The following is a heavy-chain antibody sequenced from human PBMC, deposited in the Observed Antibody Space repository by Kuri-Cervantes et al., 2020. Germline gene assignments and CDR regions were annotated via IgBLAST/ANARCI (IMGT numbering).Heavy chain of an antibody. CDR1: EFTFTSYA. J-gene: IGHJ3*02. V-gene: IGHV3-23*01. CDR2: IDRSGAST. CDR3: AKDKPSRDMGDDAFDI. D-gene: IGHD3-16*01. Sequence: GESLKISCAASEFTFTSYAMSWVRQAAGKGLEWVSTIDRSGASTNYADSVKGRFTISRDNSKNTLNLQMNSLRAEDTAVYYCAKDKPSRDMGDDAFDIWGQGTMVTVSS.